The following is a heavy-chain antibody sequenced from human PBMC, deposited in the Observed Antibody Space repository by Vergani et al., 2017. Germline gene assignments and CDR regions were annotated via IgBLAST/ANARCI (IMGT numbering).Heavy chain of an antibody. J-gene: IGHJ6*02. V-gene: IGHV3-74*01. CDR3: ARVGGYCSSTSCYYYYYYGMDV. D-gene: IGHD2-2*03. CDR2: INSDGSST. CDR1: GFTFSSYW. Sequence: EVQLVESGGGLVQPGGSLRLSCAASGFTFSSYWMHWVRHAPGKGLVWVSRINSDGSSTSYADSVKGRFTISRDNAKNTLYLQMNSLRAEDTAVYYCARVGGYCSSTSCYYYYYYGMDVGGQGTTVTVSS.